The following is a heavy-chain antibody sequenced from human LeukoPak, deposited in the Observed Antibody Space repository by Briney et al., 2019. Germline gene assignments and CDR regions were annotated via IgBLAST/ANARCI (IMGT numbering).Heavy chain of an antibody. CDR3: ARDKGYLALDY. V-gene: IGHV3-7*01. J-gene: IGHJ4*02. CDR1: GFTFSSYW. Sequence: GGSLRLSCAASGFTFSSYWMTWVRQAPGGGLEWVANINQDGSEKYYVDSVKGRFTISRDNAKNSLYLQMNSLRAEDTAVYYCARDKGYLALDYWGQGTLVTVSS. CDR2: INQDGSEK. D-gene: IGHD2-15*01.